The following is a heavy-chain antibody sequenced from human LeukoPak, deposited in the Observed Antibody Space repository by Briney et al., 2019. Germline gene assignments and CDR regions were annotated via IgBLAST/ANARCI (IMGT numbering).Heavy chain of an antibody. Sequence: GSLRLSCAASGFTFSSYAMSWVRQPPGKGLEWIGEINHSGSTNYNPSLKSRVTISVDTSKNQFSLKLSSVTAADTAVYYCARRKGVTTQYYYYYGMDVWGQGTTVTVSS. CDR1: GFTFSSYA. J-gene: IGHJ6*02. V-gene: IGHV4-34*01. CDR2: INHSGST. CDR3: ARRKGVTTQYYYYYGMDV. D-gene: IGHD4-11*01.